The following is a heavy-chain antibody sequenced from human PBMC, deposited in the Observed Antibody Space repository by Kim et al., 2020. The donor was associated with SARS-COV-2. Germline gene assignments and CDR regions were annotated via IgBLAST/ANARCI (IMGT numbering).Heavy chain of an antibody. CDR3: AKESLGLKQWLVPYYYYGMDV. D-gene: IGHD6-19*01. V-gene: IGHV1-2*06. Sequence: ASVKVSCKASGYTFTSYYMHWVRQAPGQGLEWMGRINPNSGGTNYAQKFQGRVTMTRDTSISTAYMELSRLRSDDTAVYYCAKESLGLKQWLVPYYYYGMDVWGQGTTVTVSS. J-gene: IGHJ6*02. CDR1: GYTFTSYY. CDR2: INPNSGGT.